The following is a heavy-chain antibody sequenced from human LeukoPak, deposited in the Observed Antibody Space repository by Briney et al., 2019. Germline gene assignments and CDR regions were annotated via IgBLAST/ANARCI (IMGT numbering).Heavy chain of an antibody. Sequence: PSETLSLTCTVSGGSISSYYWSWIRQPPGKGLEWIGYIYYSGSTNYNPSLKSRVTISVDTSKNQFSLKLSSVTAADTAVYYCARSWRVPENWFDPWGQETLVTVSS. CDR1: GGSISSYY. D-gene: IGHD2-2*01. CDR3: ARSWRVPENWFDP. V-gene: IGHV4-59*01. J-gene: IGHJ5*02. CDR2: IYYSGST.